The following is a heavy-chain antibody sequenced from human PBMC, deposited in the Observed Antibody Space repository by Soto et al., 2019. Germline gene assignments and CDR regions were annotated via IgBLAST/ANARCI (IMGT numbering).Heavy chain of an antibody. J-gene: IGHJ4*02. CDR1: GFSLSTTGVG. V-gene: IGHV2-5*02. CDR3: ARRASGIKEGIFDY. CDR2: IYWDDDE. D-gene: IGHD1-26*01. Sequence: QITLKESGPTLVKPTQTLTLTCTFSGFSLSTTGVGVGWIRQPPGKALEWLPLIYWDDDERYNPPLKTRLTITKDTSKNQVVLTMTNMDPVDTAAYYCARRASGIKEGIFDYWGQGTLVNVSS.